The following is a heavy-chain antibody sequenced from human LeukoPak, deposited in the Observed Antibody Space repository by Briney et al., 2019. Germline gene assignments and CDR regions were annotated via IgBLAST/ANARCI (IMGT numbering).Heavy chain of an antibody. V-gene: IGHV1-46*01. Sequence: ASVKVSCKASGYTFTSYGISWVRQAPGQGLEWMGIINPSGGSTSYAQKFQGRVTMTRDTSTSTVYMELSSLRSEDTAVYYCARDWVDTAMDPTSSFDYWGQGTLVTVSS. J-gene: IGHJ4*02. CDR3: ARDWVDTAMDPTSSFDY. D-gene: IGHD5-18*01. CDR1: GYTFTSYG. CDR2: INPSGGST.